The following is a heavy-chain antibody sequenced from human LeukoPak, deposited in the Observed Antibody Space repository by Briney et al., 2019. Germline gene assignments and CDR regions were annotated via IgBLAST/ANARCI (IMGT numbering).Heavy chain of an antibody. CDR3: ARYYNNYYDSSGYPYPAAFDI. D-gene: IGHD3-22*01. J-gene: IGHJ3*02. CDR1: GYTFTSYG. V-gene: IGHV1-69*13. CDR2: IIPIFGTA. Sequence: ASVKVSCKASGYTFTSYGISWVRQAPGQGLEWMGGIIPIFGTANYAQKFQGRVTITADESTSTAYMELSSLRSEDTAVYYCARYYNNYYDSSGYPYPAAFDIWGQGTMVTVSS.